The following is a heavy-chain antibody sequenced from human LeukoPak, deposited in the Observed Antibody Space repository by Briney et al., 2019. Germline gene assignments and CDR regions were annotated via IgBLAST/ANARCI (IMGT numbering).Heavy chain of an antibody. J-gene: IGHJ4*02. CDR3: ARDGPDYGDYINFDY. D-gene: IGHD4-17*01. CDR2: IYYSGST. Sequence: SETLSLPCAVYGGSFSGYYWSWIRQPPGKGLEWIGYIYYSGSTNYKPSLKSRVTISVDTSKNQFSLKLSSVTAADTAVYYCARDGPDYGDYINFDYWGQGTLVTVSS. V-gene: IGHV4-59*01. CDR1: GGSFSGYY.